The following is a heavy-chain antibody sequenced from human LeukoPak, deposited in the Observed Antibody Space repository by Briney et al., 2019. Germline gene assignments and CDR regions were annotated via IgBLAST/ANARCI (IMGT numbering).Heavy chain of an antibody. D-gene: IGHD5-24*01. CDR3: ARRDNSFDS. J-gene: IGHJ4*02. CDR2: IHHSGVT. Sequence: PSETLSLTCTVSGDSISSGYYWGWIRQPPGKGLEWIGSIHHSGVTYSNPSLRSRLTLSVDMSKNHFSLNLSSVTAADTAVYYCARRDNSFDSWGPGTLVTVSS. CDR1: GDSISSGYY. V-gene: IGHV4-38-2*02.